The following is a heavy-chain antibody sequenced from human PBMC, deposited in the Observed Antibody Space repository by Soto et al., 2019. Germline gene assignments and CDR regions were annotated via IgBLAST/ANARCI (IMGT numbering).Heavy chain of an antibody. V-gene: IGHV4-34*01. J-gene: IGHJ5*02. CDR3: AREGDYVWGSYRYQHWFDP. Sequence: SETLSLTCAVYGGSFSGYYWSWIRQPPGKGLEWIGEINHSGSTNYNPSLKSRVTISVGTSKNQFSLKLSSVTAADTAVYYCAREGDYVWGSYRYQHWFDPWGQGTLVTVSS. CDR1: GGSFSGYY. CDR2: INHSGST. D-gene: IGHD3-16*02.